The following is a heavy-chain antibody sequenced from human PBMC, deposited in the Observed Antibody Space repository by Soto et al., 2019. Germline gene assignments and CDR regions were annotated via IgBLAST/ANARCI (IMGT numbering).Heavy chain of an antibody. CDR1: GFTFSSYA. CDR3: ARDRLLRFLEWLLDY. D-gene: IGHD3-3*01. J-gene: IGHJ4*02. V-gene: IGHV3-30-3*01. CDR2: ISYDGSNK. Sequence: GGSLRLSCAASGFTFSSYAMHWVRQAPGKGLEWVAVISYDGSNKYYADSVKGRFTISRDNSKNTLYLQMNSLRAEDTAVYYCARDRLLRFLEWLLDYWGQGTLVTVSS.